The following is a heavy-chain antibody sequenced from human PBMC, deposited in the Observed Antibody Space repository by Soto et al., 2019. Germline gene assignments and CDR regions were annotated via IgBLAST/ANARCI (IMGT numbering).Heavy chain of an antibody. CDR2: IYYRGST. CDR3: ARLDTVANYFDY. J-gene: IGHJ4*02. Sequence: SETLSLTCAVSGGSITSYYWSWIRQPPGKGLEWIGSIYYRGSTNHNPSLKSRVTMSVDMSKNQSSLKLTSVIAADTAVYYCARLDTVANYFDYWGQGALVTVSS. V-gene: IGHV4-59*01. D-gene: IGHD1-1*01. CDR1: GGSITSYY.